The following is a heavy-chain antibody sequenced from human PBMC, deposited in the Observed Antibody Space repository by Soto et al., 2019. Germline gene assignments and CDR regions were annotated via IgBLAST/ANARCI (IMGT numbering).Heavy chain of an antibody. Sequence: EVQLVESGGGLVQPGGSLRLSCAASGFTLSDHYVDWVRQAPGKGLEWVGRTRSKARSYTTDYVASVKGRFTISRDDSKSSLYLHMNSLKTEDTAVYYCVRPPIATAPGDGYWGQGTLVTVSS. J-gene: IGHJ4*02. CDR1: GFTLSDHY. CDR2: TRSKARSYTT. D-gene: IGHD2-15*01. V-gene: IGHV3-72*01. CDR3: VRPPIATAPGDGY.